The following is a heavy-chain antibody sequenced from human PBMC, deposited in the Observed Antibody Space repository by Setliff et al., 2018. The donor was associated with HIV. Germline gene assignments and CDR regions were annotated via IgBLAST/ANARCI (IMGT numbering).Heavy chain of an antibody. J-gene: IGHJ4*02. CDR1: GFTFSTTW. CDR2: INTDGSST. Sequence: GGSLRLSCAASGFTFSTTWMYWVRQAPGKGLVWVSRINTDGSSTTYADSVKGRFTISRDNAKNTLYLQMNSLRAEDTAVYYCARARGTNWPFDYWGQGTLVTVSS. V-gene: IGHV3-74*01. D-gene: IGHD1-1*01. CDR3: ARARGTNWPFDY.